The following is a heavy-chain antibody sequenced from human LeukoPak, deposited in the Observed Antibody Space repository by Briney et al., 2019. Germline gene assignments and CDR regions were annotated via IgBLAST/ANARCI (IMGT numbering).Heavy chain of an antibody. CDR3: ARVKDPGGYYYYYYMDI. Sequence: SETLSLTCTVSGDSLSGHYWTWIRQPPGKGLEWIGEINHSGSTNYNPSLKSRVTISVDTSKNQFSLKVSSVTAADTAVYYCARVKDPGGYYYYYYMDIWGKGNTVTVSS. CDR2: INHSGST. D-gene: IGHD3-16*01. J-gene: IGHJ6*03. CDR1: GDSLSGHY. V-gene: IGHV4-34*01.